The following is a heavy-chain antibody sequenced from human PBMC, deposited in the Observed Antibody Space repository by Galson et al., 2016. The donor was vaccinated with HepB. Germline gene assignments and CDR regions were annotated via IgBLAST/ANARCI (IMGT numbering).Heavy chain of an antibody. Sequence: SLRLSCAASGFTFSSYAMHWVRQAPGKGLEWVAVISYDGNNKYYGDSVTGRFTISRDNSRSTMSLQINTLRPEDTAVYYCARGGVRFCSVTSSYAGTAWFGPRGQGTQVTVSS. J-gene: IGHJ5*02. CDR2: ISYDGNNK. CDR3: ARGGVRFCSVTSSYAGTAWFGP. D-gene: IGHD2-2*01. CDR1: GFTFSSYA. V-gene: IGHV3-30-3*01.